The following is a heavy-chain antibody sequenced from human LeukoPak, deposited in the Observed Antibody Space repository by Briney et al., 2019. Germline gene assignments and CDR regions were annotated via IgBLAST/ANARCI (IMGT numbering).Heavy chain of an antibody. D-gene: IGHD1-1*01. CDR3: ARVTGYKLLAGYFYYMDV. CDR1: GFTFSSYS. CDR2: INSDGSST. Sequence: PGGSLRLSCAASGFTFSSYSMNWVRQAPGKGLEWVSRINSDGSSTTYADSVRGRFTISRDNAKNTLYLQMNSLIAEDTAFYYCARVTGYKLLAGYFYYMDVWGKGTTVTVSS. V-gene: IGHV3-74*01. J-gene: IGHJ6*03.